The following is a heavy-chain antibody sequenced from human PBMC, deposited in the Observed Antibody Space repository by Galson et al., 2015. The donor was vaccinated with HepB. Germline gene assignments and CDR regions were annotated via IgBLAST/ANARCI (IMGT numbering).Heavy chain of an antibody. Sequence: SVKVSCKASGYTFTSYGISWVRQAPGQGLEWMGWISAYNGNTNYAQKLQGRVTMTTDTSTSTAYMELGSLRSDATAVYYCARDREYSSSWYWGGAYSYGSLLDYWGQGTLVTVSS. D-gene: IGHD6-13*01. J-gene: IGHJ4*02. V-gene: IGHV1-18*04. CDR3: ARDREYSSSWYWGGAYSYGSLLDY. CDR1: GYTFTSYG. CDR2: ISAYNGNT.